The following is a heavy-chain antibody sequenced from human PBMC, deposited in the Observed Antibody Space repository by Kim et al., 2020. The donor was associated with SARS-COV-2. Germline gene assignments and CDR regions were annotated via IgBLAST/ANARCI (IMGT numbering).Heavy chain of an antibody. Sequence: ASVKVSCKASGYTFTSYDINWVRQATGQGLEWIGWMNPNSSNTGYAQKFQGRVTMTRNTSISTAYMELSSLRSEDTAVYYCARPTNCSGGSCYWGTYGMDVWGQGTTVTVSS. J-gene: IGHJ6*02. D-gene: IGHD2-15*01. CDR3: ARPTNCSGGSCYWGTYGMDV. V-gene: IGHV1-8*01. CDR1: GYTFTSYD. CDR2: MNPNSSNT.